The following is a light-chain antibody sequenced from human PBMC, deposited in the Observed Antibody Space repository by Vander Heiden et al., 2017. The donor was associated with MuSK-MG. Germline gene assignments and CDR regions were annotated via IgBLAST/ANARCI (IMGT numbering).Light chain of an antibody. V-gene: IGKV1-33*01. CDR1: HHISDA. CDR3: QQYADLPFT. Sequence: DVQVTQSPSSLSASVGDRVTITCQASHHISDALSWHQQKPGKVPNVLIYDASKLEIGVPSRFSGGGSGTHFNLTIDNLQPEDLATYFCQQYADLPFTFGPETTVDLK. CDR2: DAS. J-gene: IGKJ3*01.